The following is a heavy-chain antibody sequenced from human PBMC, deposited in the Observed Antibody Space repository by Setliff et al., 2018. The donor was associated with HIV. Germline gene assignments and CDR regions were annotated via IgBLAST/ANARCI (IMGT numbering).Heavy chain of an antibody. CDR3: VKSSWNGFPSRFDS. V-gene: IGHV3-23*01. J-gene: IGHJ4*02. CDR2: ISATGDST. D-gene: IGHD3-3*01. CDR1: SLNFNAYA. Sequence: GGSLRLSCAASSLNFNAYAMIWVRQAPGKGLEWVSAISATGDSTYYADSVKGRSTISRDHSTTTVFLQMNSLRVEDSATYYCVKSSWNGFPSRFDSWGQGTLVTV.